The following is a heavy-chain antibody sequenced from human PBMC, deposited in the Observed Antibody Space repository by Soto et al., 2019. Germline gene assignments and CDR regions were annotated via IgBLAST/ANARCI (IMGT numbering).Heavy chain of an antibody. CDR1: GGSISSGDYY. Sequence: PSETLSLTCTVSGGSISSGDYYWSWIRQPPGKGLEWIGYIYYSGSTYYNPSLKSRVTISVDTSKNQFSLKLSSVTAADTAVYYCASLYGSGSYSPYYYGMDVWGQGT. V-gene: IGHV4-30-4*01. J-gene: IGHJ6*02. CDR2: IYYSGST. D-gene: IGHD3-10*01. CDR3: ASLYGSGSYSPYYYGMDV.